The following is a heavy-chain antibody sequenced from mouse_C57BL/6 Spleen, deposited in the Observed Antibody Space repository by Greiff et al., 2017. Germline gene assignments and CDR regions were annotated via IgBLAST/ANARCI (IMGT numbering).Heavy chain of an antibody. V-gene: IGHV1-15*01. CDR2: IDPETGGT. CDR3: TRRITTDPFAY. Sequence: QVTLKESGAELVRPGASVTLSCKASGYTFTDYEMHWVKQTPVHGLEWIGAIDPETGGTAYNQKFKGKAILTADKSSSTASMELRSLTSEDSAVYYCTRRITTDPFAYWGQGTLVTVSA. D-gene: IGHD1-1*01. CDR1: GYTFTDYE. J-gene: IGHJ3*01.